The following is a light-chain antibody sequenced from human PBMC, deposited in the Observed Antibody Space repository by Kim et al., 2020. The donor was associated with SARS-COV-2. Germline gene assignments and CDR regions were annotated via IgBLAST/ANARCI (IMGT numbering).Light chain of an antibody. CDR1: QSVSSN. CDR3: QLYNHWPLT. V-gene: IGKV3-15*01. Sequence: VSPGERAPPSCRASQSVSSNLAWYQQKPGQAPRLLIYGASTRATGVPARFGGSGSGTEFTLTISSLQSEDFAIYYCQLYNHWPLTFGQGTKVDIK. J-gene: IGKJ1*01. CDR2: GAS.